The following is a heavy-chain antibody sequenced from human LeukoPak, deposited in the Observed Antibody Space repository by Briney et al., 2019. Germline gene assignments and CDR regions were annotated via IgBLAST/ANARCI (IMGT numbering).Heavy chain of an antibody. D-gene: IGHD3-10*01. CDR3: AKDKFGGPHYFDY. CDR1: GSTFDDYA. J-gene: IGHJ4*02. Sequence: GGPLELSGAASGSTFDDYAMHWVGQVPGKGLDWVSLISGDGGSTYYADSVKGRFTISRDNSKNSLYLQMNSLRTEDTALYYCAKDKFGGPHYFDYWGQGTLVTVSS. V-gene: IGHV3-43*02. CDR2: ISGDGGST.